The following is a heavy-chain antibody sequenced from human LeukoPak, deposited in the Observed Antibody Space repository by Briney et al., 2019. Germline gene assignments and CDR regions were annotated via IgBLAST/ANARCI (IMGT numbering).Heavy chain of an antibody. CDR2: IKGDESEI. J-gene: IGHJ4*02. Sequence: ETLSLICSVSGGSISSLYWSWVRQAPGKGLEWVAAIKGDESEIYYVDSVKGRFTISRDNTKNSLYLQMNNLRAEDTAVFYCETVVSWGQGTLVTVSS. V-gene: IGHV3-7*04. CDR3: ETVVS. CDR1: GGSISSLY.